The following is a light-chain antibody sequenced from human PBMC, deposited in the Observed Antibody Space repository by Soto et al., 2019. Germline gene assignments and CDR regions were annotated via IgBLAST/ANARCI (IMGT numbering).Light chain of an antibody. J-gene: IGLJ1*01. V-gene: IGLV2-23*02. CDR1: SSDVGSSNL. Sequence: QSALTQPASVSGSPGQSITFSCTGTSSDVGSSNLVSWYQQHPGKAPKLLIYEVSKRPSGVSNRFSGSKSGNTASLTISGLQAEDEADYYCCSYAGSSTHVFGTGTKVTV. CDR3: CSYAGSSTHV. CDR2: EVS.